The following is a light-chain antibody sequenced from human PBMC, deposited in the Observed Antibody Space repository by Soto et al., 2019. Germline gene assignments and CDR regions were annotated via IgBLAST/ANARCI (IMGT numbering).Light chain of an antibody. Sequence: ELVMTQARAGLSGTEWERASLSGRPSQSVSSNLVGYQQKPGQAPRVLIYGASTRATGIPARFSGSGSGTEFTLTISSLLSEDFAVYYCHQYTNWSPIPFGQGTRLEIK. V-gene: IGKV3-15*01. CDR2: GAS. CDR1: QSVSSN. J-gene: IGKJ5*01. CDR3: HQYTNWSPIP.